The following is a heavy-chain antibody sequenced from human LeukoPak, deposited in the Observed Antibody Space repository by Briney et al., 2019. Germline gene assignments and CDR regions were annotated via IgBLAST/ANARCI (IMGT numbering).Heavy chain of an antibody. CDR3: ARWQYTISSGWFDP. J-gene: IGHJ5*02. Sequence: SETLSLTCTLSGGSISSRYWSWIRQPPGKGLEWIGSIYYSGGTNYNPSLQGRVSISVDTSKIQFSLKLSSVTAADTAVYYCARWQYTISSGWFDPWGQGTLVTVSS. V-gene: IGHV4-59*08. CDR2: IYYSGGT. D-gene: IGHD6-6*01. CDR1: GGSISSRY.